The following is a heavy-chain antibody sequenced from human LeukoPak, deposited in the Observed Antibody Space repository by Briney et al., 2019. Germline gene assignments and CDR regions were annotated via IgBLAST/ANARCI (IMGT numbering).Heavy chain of an antibody. CDR1: GFTFNDYA. Sequence: GGSLRLSCAASGFTFNDYAMSWVRQAPGKGLEWVSVISGSGGNTHYADSVKGRFTISRDISKNTLYLQMNSLRAEDTAVYYCAKDPTYYYDSSGYPPDYWGQGTLVTVSS. CDR2: ISGSGGNT. CDR3: AKDPTYYYDSSGYPPDY. J-gene: IGHJ4*02. D-gene: IGHD3-22*01. V-gene: IGHV3-23*01.